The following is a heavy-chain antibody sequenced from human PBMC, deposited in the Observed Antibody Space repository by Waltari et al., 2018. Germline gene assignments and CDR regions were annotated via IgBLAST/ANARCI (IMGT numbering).Heavy chain of an antibody. CDR3: ARDLYDSSGYYYDDAFDI. D-gene: IGHD3-22*01. CDR1: GGSVRSGSYY. CDR2: IYYSGST. J-gene: IGHJ3*02. V-gene: IGHV4-61*01. Sequence: QVQLQESGPGLVKPSETLSLTCTVSGGSVRSGSYYWSWIRSPPGQGLEWIGYIYYSGSTNYNPSLKSRVTISVDTSKNQFSLKLSSVTAADTAVYYCARDLYDSSGYYYDDAFDIWGQGTMVTVSS.